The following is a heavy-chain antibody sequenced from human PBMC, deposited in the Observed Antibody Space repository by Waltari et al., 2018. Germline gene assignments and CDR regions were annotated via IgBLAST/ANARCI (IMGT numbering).Heavy chain of an antibody. V-gene: IGHV3-64D*08. Sequence: QLVESGGGLVQPGGSLRLSCSASAFRFSKSVMHWVRQAPGKGLEYVSTISSNGGNKYYADSVKDRFTISRDNSKNSLYLQMSNLRPEDTALYYCVKGKEVAGNDSWGQGAPVTVSS. CDR2: ISSNGGNK. D-gene: IGHD6-19*01. CDR3: VKGKEVAGNDS. J-gene: IGHJ4*02. CDR1: AFRFSKSV.